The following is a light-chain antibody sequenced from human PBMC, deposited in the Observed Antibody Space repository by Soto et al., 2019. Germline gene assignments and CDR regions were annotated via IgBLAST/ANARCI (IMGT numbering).Light chain of an antibody. CDR1: RAINNY. CDR2: YAS. CDR3: QQSYSTPPN. J-gene: IGKJ2*01. Sequence: IPMTQSPSSLSASVGDRVTLTCRTSRAINNYVNGYQHHRGRGPKLHIFYASILQAGVPSRFSDGGSGTHFGLIISNLQPEDVATYYFQQSYSTPPNFGQGNKLEI. V-gene: IGKV1-39*01.